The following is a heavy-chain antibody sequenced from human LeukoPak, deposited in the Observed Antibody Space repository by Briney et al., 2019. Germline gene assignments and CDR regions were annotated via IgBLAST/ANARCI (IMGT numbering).Heavy chain of an antibody. CDR3: ARDRAPFYDFWSGYGKNWFDP. J-gene: IGHJ5*02. Sequence: PGRSLRLSCAASGFTFSSYAMHWVRQAPGKGLEWVAVISYDGSNKYYADSAKGRFTISRDNSKNTLYLQMNSLRAEDTAVYYCARDRAPFYDFWSGYGKNWFDPWGQGTLVTVSS. D-gene: IGHD3-3*01. CDR1: GFTFSSYA. CDR2: ISYDGSNK. V-gene: IGHV3-30*01.